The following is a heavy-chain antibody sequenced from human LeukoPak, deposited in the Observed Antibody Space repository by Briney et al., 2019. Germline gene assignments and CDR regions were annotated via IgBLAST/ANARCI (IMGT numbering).Heavy chain of an antibody. V-gene: IGHV1-18*01. CDR1: GYTFSIYS. J-gene: IGHJ2*01. CDR2: ISAYNGNT. Sequence: GASVKVSCKASGYTFSIYSIAWVRQAPGQGLEWMGWISAYNGNTNYAQKLQGRVTMTTDTSTSTVYMELRSLRSDDTAVYYCARVGYCSGGGCYSYWYFDLWGRGTLVTVSS. CDR3: ARVGYCSGGGCYSYWYFDL. D-gene: IGHD2-15*01.